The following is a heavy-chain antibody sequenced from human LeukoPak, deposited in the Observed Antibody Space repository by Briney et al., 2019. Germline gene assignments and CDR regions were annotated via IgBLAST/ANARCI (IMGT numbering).Heavy chain of an antibody. CDR2: IYHSGST. V-gene: IGHV4-38-2*02. J-gene: IGHJ4*02. CDR3: ARDYAINFGDYFDY. CDR1: GYSISSGYF. Sequence: PSETLSLTCTVSGYSISSGYFWGWLRQSPGKGLEWIGHIYHSGSTYYNPSLKSRVTISLDTSKNQFSLKLSSVTAADTAVYYCARDYAINFGDYFDYWGQGTLVTVSS. D-gene: IGHD3-10*01.